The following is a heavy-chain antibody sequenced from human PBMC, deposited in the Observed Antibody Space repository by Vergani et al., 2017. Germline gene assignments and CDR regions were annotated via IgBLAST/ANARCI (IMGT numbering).Heavy chain of an antibody. CDR1: GFTFGDYA. CDR3: ARREYYYDSSGYPLFDY. CDR2: IRSKAYGGTT. J-gene: IGHJ4*02. Sequence: EVQLVESGGGLVQPGRSLRLSCTASGFTFGDYAMSWFRQAPGKGLEWVGFIRSKAYGGTTEYAASVKGRFTISRDDSKSIAYLQMNSLKTEDTAVYYCARREYYYDSSGYPLFDYGGQGTLVTVSS. V-gene: IGHV3-49*03. D-gene: IGHD3-22*01.